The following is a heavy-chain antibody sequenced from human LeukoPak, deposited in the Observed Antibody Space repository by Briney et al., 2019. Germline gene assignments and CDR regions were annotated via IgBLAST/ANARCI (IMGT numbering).Heavy chain of an antibody. J-gene: IGHJ5*02. CDR1: GGSISSYY. D-gene: IGHD6-13*01. Sequence: PSETLSLTCTVSGGSISSYYWSWIRQPAGKGLEWIGRIYSSGSTNYNPSLKSRVTISVDTSKNQFSLKLSSVTAADTAVYYCARVRMSAAGDNWFDPWGQGTLVTVSS. CDR3: ARVRMSAAGDNWFDP. CDR2: IYSSGST. V-gene: IGHV4-4*07.